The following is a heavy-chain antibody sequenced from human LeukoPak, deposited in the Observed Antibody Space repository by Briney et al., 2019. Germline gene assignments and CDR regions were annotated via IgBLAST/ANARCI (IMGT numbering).Heavy chain of an antibody. CDR1: GGSISFYY. Sequence: SETLSLTCTVPGGSISFYYWSWIRQPPGKGLESIGYIYYSGSTNYNPSLKSRVTISVDTSKNQFSLKLSSVTAAETAVYYCASLLHNTSWNAPFGYWGRGTLVTVSS. CDR2: IYYSGST. V-gene: IGHV4-59*08. J-gene: IGHJ4*02. D-gene: IGHD6-13*01. CDR3: ASLLHNTSWNAPFGY.